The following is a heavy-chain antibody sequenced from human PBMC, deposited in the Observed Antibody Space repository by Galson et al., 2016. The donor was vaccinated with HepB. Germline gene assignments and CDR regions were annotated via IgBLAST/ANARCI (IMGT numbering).Heavy chain of an antibody. CDR3: AREKREPGGPDHFYYYGMDV. CDR2: ISSSSSSA. CDR1: GFSLTTYS. J-gene: IGHJ6*02. Sequence: SLRLSCAASGFSLTTYSMTWVRQAPEKGLEWVSSISSSSSSAYYADSVKGRFTISRDNAKNFLYLQLNSLRAEDTAVYSCAREKREPGGPDHFYYYGMDVWGQGTTVIVSS. D-gene: IGHD1-14*01. V-gene: IGHV3-21*01.